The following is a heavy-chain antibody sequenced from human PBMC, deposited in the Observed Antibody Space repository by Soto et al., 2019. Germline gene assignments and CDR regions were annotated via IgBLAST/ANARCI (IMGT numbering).Heavy chain of an antibody. CDR2: ISWNSTNI. Sequence: QPGGSLRLSCVVSGFTFDDYGMHWVRQVPGKGLEWGSGISWNSTNIEYGDSVKGRLTISRDNAKKSLYLQMNSLRVEDTALYYCAKGGDHNNNYYYMDVWGKGNTVTVSS. J-gene: IGHJ6*03. CDR3: AKGGDHNNNYYYMDV. V-gene: IGHV3-9*01. CDR1: GFTFDDYG. D-gene: IGHD2-21*02.